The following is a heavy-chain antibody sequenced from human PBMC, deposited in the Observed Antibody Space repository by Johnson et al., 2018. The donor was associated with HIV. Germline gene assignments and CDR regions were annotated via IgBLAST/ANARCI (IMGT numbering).Heavy chain of an antibody. J-gene: IGHJ3*02. CDR3: AREEGTDILTRGDAFDI. CDR1: GFTFSSFG. Sequence: QVQLVESGGGVVQPGRSLRLSCAASGFTFSSFGMHWVRKTPGKGLEWVATVWYDGSHEYYADSVKGRFTMSRDNAKKSLYLQMNSLRAEDTAVYYCAREEGTDILTRGDAFDIWGQGTMVTVSS. D-gene: IGHD3-9*01. CDR2: VWYDGSHE. V-gene: IGHV3-33*01.